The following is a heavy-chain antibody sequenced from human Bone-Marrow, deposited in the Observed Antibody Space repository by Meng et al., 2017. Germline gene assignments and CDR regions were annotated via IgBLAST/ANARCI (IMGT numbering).Heavy chain of an antibody. Sequence: GESLKISCAASGFTFSSYSMNWVRQAPGKGLEWVSSISSSSSYIYYADSVKGRFTISRDNAKNSLYPQMNSLRAEDTAVYYCARDHAWFGETYAMDVWGQGTTVTVSS. CDR2: ISSSSSYI. D-gene: IGHD3-10*01. CDR1: GFTFSSYS. V-gene: IGHV3-21*01. J-gene: IGHJ6*02. CDR3: ARDHAWFGETYAMDV.